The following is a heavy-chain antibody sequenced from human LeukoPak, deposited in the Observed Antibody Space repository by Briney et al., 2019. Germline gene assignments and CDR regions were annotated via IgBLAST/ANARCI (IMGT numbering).Heavy chain of an antibody. CDR1: GLTFSSYS. Sequence: GGSLRLSCATSGLTFSSYSMTWVRQAPGKGLEWVAKIKQDGSEKNYVDSVKGRFTISRDNTKNSLFLQMNSLRAEDTAVYYCARAMGTSYGFWSGSYTVSYFYYMDVWGKGTTVTVSS. V-gene: IGHV3-7*01. CDR2: IKQDGSEK. D-gene: IGHD3-3*01. J-gene: IGHJ6*03. CDR3: ARAMGTSYGFWSGSYTVSYFYYMDV.